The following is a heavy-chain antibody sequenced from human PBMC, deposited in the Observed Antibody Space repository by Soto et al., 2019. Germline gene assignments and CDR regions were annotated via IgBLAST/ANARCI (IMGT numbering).Heavy chain of an antibody. Sequence: GGSLRLSCAASGFTVSSNYMSWVRQAPGKGLEWVSVIYSGGSTYYADSVKGRFTISRHNSKNTLYLQMNSLRAEDTAVYYCASYDYDILTGYFEYFQHWGQGTLVTVSS. CDR1: GFTVSSNY. CDR2: IYSGGST. CDR3: ASYDYDILTGYFEYFQH. D-gene: IGHD3-9*01. V-gene: IGHV3-53*04. J-gene: IGHJ1*01.